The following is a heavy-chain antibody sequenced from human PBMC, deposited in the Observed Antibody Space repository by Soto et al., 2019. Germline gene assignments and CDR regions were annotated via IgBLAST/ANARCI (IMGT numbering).Heavy chain of an antibody. CDR2: IYYSGST. V-gene: IGHV4-31*03. Sequence: QVQLQESGPGLVKPSQTLSLTCTVSVGSISSGGYYWSWIRQHPGKGLEWIGYIYYSGSTYYNPSLKSRVTISVDTSKNQFSLKLSSVTAADTAVYYCANKRSSGGSFDYWGQGTLVTVSS. D-gene: IGHD2-15*01. J-gene: IGHJ4*02. CDR1: VGSISSGGYY. CDR3: ANKRSSGGSFDY.